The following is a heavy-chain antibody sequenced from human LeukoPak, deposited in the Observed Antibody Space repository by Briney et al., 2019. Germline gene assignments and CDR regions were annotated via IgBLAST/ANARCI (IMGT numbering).Heavy chain of an antibody. CDR3: ARAAMVRGVPIYYFDY. V-gene: IGHV4-59*01. CDR1: GGSISSYY. J-gene: IGHJ4*02. CDR2: IYYSGST. Sequence: PPETLSLTCTVSGGSISSYYSSWIRQTPGKGLEWIWYIYYSGSTNYNPSLKSRVTISVDTPKNQFSLKLSSVTAEDTAVYYCARAAMVRGVPIYYFDYWGQGTLVTASS. D-gene: IGHD3-10*01.